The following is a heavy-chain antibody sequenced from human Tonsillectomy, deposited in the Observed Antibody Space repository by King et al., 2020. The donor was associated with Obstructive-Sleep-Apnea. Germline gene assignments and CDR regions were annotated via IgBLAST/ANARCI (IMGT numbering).Heavy chain of an antibody. CDR2: ISSSSSYI. CDR1: GFTFSSYS. D-gene: IGHD1-1*01. CDR3: ARKEERAYYYYGMDV. J-gene: IGHJ6*02. Sequence: DVQLVESGGGLVKPGGSLRLSCAASGFTFSSYSMNWVRQAPGKGLEWVSSISSSSSYIYYPNSVKGRLPISRDNAKNSLYLQMNSLRAEDTAVYYCARKEERAYYYYGMDVWGQGTTVTVSS. V-gene: IGHV3-21*01.